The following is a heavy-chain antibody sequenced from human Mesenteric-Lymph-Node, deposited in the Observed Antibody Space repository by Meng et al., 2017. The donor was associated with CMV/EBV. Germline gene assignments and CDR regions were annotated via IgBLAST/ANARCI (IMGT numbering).Heavy chain of an antibody. J-gene: IGHJ6*02. V-gene: IGHV3-7*01. CDR2: IKQDGTQT. Sequence: GESLKISCEASGFLFSTFWMSWVRQAPGKGLEWVANIKQDGTQTYYVDSVKGRFAISRDNAKNSLYLQMNSLRAEDTAVYYCVRFLISPLYGMDVWGQGTTVTVSS. D-gene: IGHD3-3*01. CDR3: VRFLISPLYGMDV. CDR1: GFLFSTFW.